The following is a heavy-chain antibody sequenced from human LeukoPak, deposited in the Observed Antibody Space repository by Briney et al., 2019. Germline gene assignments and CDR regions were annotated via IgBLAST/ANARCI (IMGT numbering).Heavy chain of an antibody. Sequence: GSLRLSCAASGFTFSSYEMNWVRQAPGKGLEWVSYISSSGSTISYADSVKGRFTISRDNAKNTLYLQMNSLRAEDTAVYYCAREDYRGITIFHWGQGTLVTVSS. J-gene: IGHJ4*02. D-gene: IGHD3-3*01. CDR3: AREDYRGITIFH. CDR1: GFTFSSYE. CDR2: ISSSGSTI. V-gene: IGHV3-48*03.